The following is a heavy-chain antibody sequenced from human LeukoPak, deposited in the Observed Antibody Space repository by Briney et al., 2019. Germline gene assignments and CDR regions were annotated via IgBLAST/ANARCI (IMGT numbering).Heavy chain of an antibody. CDR3: ATDGIAAAGHYNWFDP. CDR2: FDPEDGET. Sequence: ASVKVSCKVSGYTLTELSMHWVRQAPGKGREWMGGFDPEDGETIYARKFQGRVTLTEDTSTDTACMELSSLSSEDTAVYYCATDGIAAAGHYNWFDPWGQGTLVTVSS. V-gene: IGHV1-24*01. CDR1: GYTLTELS. J-gene: IGHJ5*02. D-gene: IGHD6-13*01.